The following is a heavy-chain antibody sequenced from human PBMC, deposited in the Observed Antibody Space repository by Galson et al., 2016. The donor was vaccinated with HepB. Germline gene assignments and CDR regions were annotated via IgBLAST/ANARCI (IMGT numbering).Heavy chain of an antibody. D-gene: IGHD6-19*01. CDR3: AGEGFSSGRAGSFDI. Sequence: SLRLSCAASGFLLRGSVIHRVRQAPGKGLEWVALISVDGNNKPFADSVKGRFAISRDNYQNTVDLQMNSLRPEDSAVYYCAGEGFSSGRAGSFDILGQGTVVSVSS. CDR1: GFLLRGSV. J-gene: IGHJ3*02. CDR2: ISVDGNNK. V-gene: IGHV3-30*09.